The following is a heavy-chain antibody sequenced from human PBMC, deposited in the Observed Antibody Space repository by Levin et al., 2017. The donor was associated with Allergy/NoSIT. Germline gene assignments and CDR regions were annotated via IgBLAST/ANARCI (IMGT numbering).Heavy chain of an antibody. J-gene: IGHJ4*02. CDR1: GFTLSRHA. D-gene: IGHD6-13*01. Sequence: ETLSLTCAASGFTLSRHAMSWVRQAPGKGLEWVSSLSDTGTNTYYADSVKGRFTISRDNSKNTLYLQMNSLRAEDTAVYYCARDPYSSGWYYGDHWGQGTPVIVSS. CDR3: ARDPYSSGWYYGDH. CDR2: LSDTGTNT. V-gene: IGHV3-23*01.